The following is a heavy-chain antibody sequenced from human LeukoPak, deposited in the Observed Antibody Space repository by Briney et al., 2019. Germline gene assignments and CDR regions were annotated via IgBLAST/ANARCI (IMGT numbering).Heavy chain of an antibody. J-gene: IGHJ3*02. Sequence: SVKVSCKVSGYTLTELSMHWVRQAPGQGLEWMGGIIPIFGTANYAQKFQGRVTITADESTSTAYMELSSLRSEDTAVYYCARDRGYCSSTSCYKDAFDIWGQGTMVTVSS. CDR2: IIPIFGTA. CDR1: GYTLTELS. D-gene: IGHD2-2*02. CDR3: ARDRGYCSSTSCYKDAFDI. V-gene: IGHV1-69*13.